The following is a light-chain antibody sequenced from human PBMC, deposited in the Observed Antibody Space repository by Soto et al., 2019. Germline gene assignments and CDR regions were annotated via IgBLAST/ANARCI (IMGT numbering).Light chain of an antibody. V-gene: IGLV2-14*03. CDR2: DVS. Sequence: QSALTQPASVSGSPGQSITMSCTGTSSDVGGYNYVSWYQHHPGKAPKLTIYDVSNRPSGVSNRFSGSKSGDTASLTISGLQAEDEADYYCSSYTSGSTLVFGGGTKVTVL. CDR3: SSYTSGSTLV. J-gene: IGLJ2*01. CDR1: SSDVGGYNY.